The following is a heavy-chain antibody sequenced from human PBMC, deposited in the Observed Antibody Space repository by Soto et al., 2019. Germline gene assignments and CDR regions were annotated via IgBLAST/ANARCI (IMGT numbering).Heavy chain of an antibody. CDR2: VSGSGDST. J-gene: IGHJ4*02. CDR3: AKGRASDCPGCTQDY. V-gene: IGHV3-23*01. CDR1: AFTFRSYA. D-gene: IGHD2-21*02. Sequence: GGSLRLSCAASAFTFRSYAMSWVRKAPGKGLEWVSAVSGSGDSTYYADSVKGRFTISRDNSKNTLYLQMNSLRAEDTAVYYCAKGRASDCPGCTQDYWGQGT.